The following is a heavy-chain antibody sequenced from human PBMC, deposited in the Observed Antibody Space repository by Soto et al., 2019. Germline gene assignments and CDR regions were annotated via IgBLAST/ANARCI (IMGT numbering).Heavy chain of an antibody. CDR3: ARGDCSSTSCSPRNWFDP. CDR2: INPSGGST. Sequence: ASVKVSCKASGYTFTSYYMHWLRQSPGQGLEWMGIINPSGGSTSYAQKFQGRVTMTRDTSTSTVYMELSSLRSEDTAVYYCARGDCSSTSCSPRNWFDPWGQGTLVTVSS. J-gene: IGHJ5*02. CDR1: GYTFTSYY. D-gene: IGHD2-2*01. V-gene: IGHV1-46*01.